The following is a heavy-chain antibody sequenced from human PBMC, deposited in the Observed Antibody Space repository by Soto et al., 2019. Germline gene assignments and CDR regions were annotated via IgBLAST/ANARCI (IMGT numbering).Heavy chain of an antibody. CDR1: GYTFTSYG. J-gene: IGHJ6*02. CDR2: ISAYNGNT. Sequence: ASVKLSCKASGYTFTSYGISCVRQAPKQGLEWMGWISAYNGNTNYAQKLQGRVTMTTDTSTSTAYMELRSLRSDDTAVYYCARVGTCGGDCYYYYYYYGMDVWGQGTTVTVS. D-gene: IGHD2-21*02. CDR3: ARVGTCGGDCYYYYYYYGMDV. V-gene: IGHV1-18*01.